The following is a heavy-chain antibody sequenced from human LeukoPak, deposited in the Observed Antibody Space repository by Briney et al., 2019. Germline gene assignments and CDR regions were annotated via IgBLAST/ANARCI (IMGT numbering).Heavy chain of an antibody. CDR3: ARGVRYFDWSLDY. CDR2: IYYSGST. J-gene: IGHJ4*02. D-gene: IGHD3-9*01. V-gene: IGHV4-30-4*01. CDR1: GGSISSGDYY. Sequence: MPSETLSLTCTVSGGSISSGDYYWSWIRQPPGKGLEWIGYIYYSGSTYYNPSLKSRVTISVDTSKNQFSLKLSSVTAADTAVYYCARGVRYFDWSLDYWGQGTLVTVSS.